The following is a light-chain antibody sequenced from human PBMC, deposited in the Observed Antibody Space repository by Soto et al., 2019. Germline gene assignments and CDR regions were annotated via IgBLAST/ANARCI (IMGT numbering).Light chain of an antibody. J-gene: IGKJ4*01. V-gene: IGKV1-12*01. CDR3: QQADSFPLT. CDR2: AAS. Sequence: DIQMTQYPSSVSASVGDRVIITCRASQDLSTSLAWYQQKPGKAPNLLIYAASRLQRGVPSRFSGSGSGTEFTLTISSLQPEDCASYDGQQADSFPLTFGGGTKVEIK. CDR1: QDLSTS.